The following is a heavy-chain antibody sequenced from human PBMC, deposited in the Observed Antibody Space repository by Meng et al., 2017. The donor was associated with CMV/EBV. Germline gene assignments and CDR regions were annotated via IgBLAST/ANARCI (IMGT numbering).Heavy chain of an antibody. Sequence: LSLTCAASGFTFDDYAMHWVRQAPGKGLEWVSYISSSGSTIYYADSVKGRFTISRDNAKNSLYLQMNSLRAEDTAVYYCAREDLAAAGLYGMDVWGQGTTVTVSS. CDR2: ISSSGSTI. V-gene: IGHV3-48*03. CDR3: AREDLAAAGLYGMDV. J-gene: IGHJ6*02. CDR1: GFTFDDYA. D-gene: IGHD6-13*01.